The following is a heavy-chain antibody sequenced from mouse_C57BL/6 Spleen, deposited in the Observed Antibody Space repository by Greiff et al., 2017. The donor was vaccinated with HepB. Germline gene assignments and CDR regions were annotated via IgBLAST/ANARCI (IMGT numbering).Heavy chain of an antibody. CDR3: ARGGVSTDYAMDY. V-gene: IGHV1-52*01. J-gene: IGHJ4*01. CDR2: IDPSDSET. Sequence: QVQLQQPGAELVRPGSSVKLSCKASGYTFTSYWMHWVKQRPIQGLEWIGNIDPSDSETHYNQKFKDKATLTVDKSSSTAYMQLSSLTSEDSAVYDCARGGVSTDYAMDYWGQGTSVTVSS. CDR1: GYTFTSYW.